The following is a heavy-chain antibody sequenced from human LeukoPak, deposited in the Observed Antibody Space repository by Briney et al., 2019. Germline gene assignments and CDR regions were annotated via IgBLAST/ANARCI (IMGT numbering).Heavy chain of an antibody. CDR3: AKGSAYADF. V-gene: IGHV3-23*01. CDR1: GFTFSSYV. D-gene: IGHD3-3*01. J-gene: IGHJ4*02. Sequence: PGGSLRLSCAASGFTFSSYVMSWVRQAPGKGLEWVSTISGSGGSTYYADPVKGRFTISRDNSKNTLSLQMNSLRAEDTAVYYCAKGSAYADFWGQGTLVTVSS. CDR2: ISGSGGST.